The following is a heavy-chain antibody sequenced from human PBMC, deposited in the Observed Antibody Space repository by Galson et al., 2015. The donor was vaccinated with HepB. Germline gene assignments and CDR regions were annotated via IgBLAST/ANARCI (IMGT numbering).Heavy chain of an antibody. CDR2: IYSGGST. CDR3: ARVRYYGSGSYLSWFDP. CDR1: GFTVSSNY. Sequence: SLRLSCAASGFTVSSNYMSWVRQAPGKGLEWVSVIYSGGSTYYADSVKGRFTISRDNSKNTLYLQMNSLRAEDTAVYYCARVRYYGSGSYLSWFDPWGQGTLVTVSS. J-gene: IGHJ5*02. V-gene: IGHV3-66*01. D-gene: IGHD3-10*01.